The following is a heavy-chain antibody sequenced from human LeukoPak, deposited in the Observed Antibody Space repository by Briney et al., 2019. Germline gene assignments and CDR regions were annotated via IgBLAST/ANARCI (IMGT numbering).Heavy chain of an antibody. Sequence: PGGSLRLSCAASGFTFSSYGMHWVRQAPGKGLEWVAVIWYDGSNKYYADSVKGRFTISRDNSKNTLYLQMNSLRAEDTAVYYCAREEQWLVGPDYYYGMDVWGKGTTVTVSS. D-gene: IGHD6-19*01. V-gene: IGHV3-33*01. J-gene: IGHJ6*04. CDR2: IWYDGSNK. CDR3: AREEQWLVGPDYYYGMDV. CDR1: GFTFSSYG.